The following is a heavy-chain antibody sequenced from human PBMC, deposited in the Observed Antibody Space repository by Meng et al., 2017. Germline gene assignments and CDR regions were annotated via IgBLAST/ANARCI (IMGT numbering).Heavy chain of an antibody. CDR3: ARRDYGDYAASGY. D-gene: IGHD4-17*01. CDR2: IYSGGST. Sequence: GESLKISCAASGFSVSSNYMSWVRQAPGKGLEWVSVIYSGGSTYYADSVKGRFTISRDNSKNTLYLHMNILRAEDTAVYYCARRDYGDYAASGYWGQGTLVTVSS. V-gene: IGHV3-66*02. CDR1: GFSVSSNY. J-gene: IGHJ4*02.